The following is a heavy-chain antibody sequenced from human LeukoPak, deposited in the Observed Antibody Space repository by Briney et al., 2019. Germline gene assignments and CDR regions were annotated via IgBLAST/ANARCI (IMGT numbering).Heavy chain of an antibody. J-gene: IGHJ6*02. CDR1: GGSISSSTYY. Sequence: PSETLSLTCSVSGGSISSSTYYWDYIRQPPGKGLEWIGSIYYSGSTYYNPSLKSRVTISIDTSKNQFSLRLSSVTAADTAVYYCARGPLVLRSYYYGMDVWGQGTTVTVSS. CDR2: IYYSGST. V-gene: IGHV4-39*01. CDR3: ARGPLVLRSYYYGMDV.